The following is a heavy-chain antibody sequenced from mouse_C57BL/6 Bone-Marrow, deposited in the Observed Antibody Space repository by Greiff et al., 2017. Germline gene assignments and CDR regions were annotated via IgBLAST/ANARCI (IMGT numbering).Heavy chain of an antibody. CDR2: INPNNGGT. J-gene: IGHJ2*01. V-gene: IGHV1-26*01. CDR1: GYTFTDYY. CDR3: AIGDSSGYLFDS. Sequence: EVQLQQSGPELVKPGASVKISCKASGYTFTDYYMNWVKQSHGKSLEWIGDINPNNGGTSYNQKFKGKATLTVDKSSSTAYMELRSLTSEDSAVYYCAIGDSSGYLFDSWGQGNTLTVSS. D-gene: IGHD3-2*02.